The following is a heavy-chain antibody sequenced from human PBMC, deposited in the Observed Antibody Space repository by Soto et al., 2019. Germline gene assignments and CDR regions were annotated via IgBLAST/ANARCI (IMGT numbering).Heavy chain of an antibody. Sequence: EGQLVQSGAEVKKPGESLKISCKGSGYSFTSYWIAWVRQMPGKGLEWMGIIYPSDSDTKYSPSFQGQVTISADKSIRTAYLQWSSLKASDTAMYYCARHAKVTKDFYYYGMDVWGQGTTVTVSS. V-gene: IGHV5-51*01. D-gene: IGHD4-4*01. CDR3: ARHAKVTKDFYYYGMDV. CDR1: GYSFTSYW. CDR2: IYPSDSDT. J-gene: IGHJ6*02.